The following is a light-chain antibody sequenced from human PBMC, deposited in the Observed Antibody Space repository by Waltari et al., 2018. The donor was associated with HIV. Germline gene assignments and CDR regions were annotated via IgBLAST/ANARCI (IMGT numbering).Light chain of an antibody. CDR1: SNEVGGFKD. J-gene: IGLJ1*01. V-gene: IGLV2-14*01. CDR3: SSFTISSTLD. CDR2: QVT. Sequence: QSALTQPAYVSGSPGQSITITCTGTSNEVGGFKDISWYHQHPGKAPKLMIYQVTNRPSWVSNPFSGSKSGNTASLTISGLQAEDEADYYCSSFTISSTLDFGTGTKVTVL.